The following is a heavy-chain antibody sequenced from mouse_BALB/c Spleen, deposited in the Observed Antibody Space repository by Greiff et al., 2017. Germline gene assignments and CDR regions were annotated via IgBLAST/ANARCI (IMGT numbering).Heavy chain of an antibody. CDR3: AREGALYAMDY. CDR2: ISYSGST. Sequence: DVHLVESGPGLVKPSQSLSLTCTVTGYSITSDYAWNWIRQFPGNKLEWMGYISYSGSTSYNPSLKSRISITRDTSKNQFFLQLNSVTTEDTATYYCAREGALYAMDYWGQGTSVTVSS. J-gene: IGHJ4*01. CDR1: GYSITSDYA. V-gene: IGHV3-2*02.